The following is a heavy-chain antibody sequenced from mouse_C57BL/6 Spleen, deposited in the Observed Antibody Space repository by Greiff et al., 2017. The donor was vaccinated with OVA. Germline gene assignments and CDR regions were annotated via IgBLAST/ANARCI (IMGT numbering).Heavy chain of an antibody. V-gene: IGHV1-81*01. J-gene: IGHJ4*01. CDR3: ARNWDGGAMDY. Sequence: QVQLKQSGAELARPGASVKLSCKASGYTFTSYGISWVKQRTGQGLEWIGEIYPRSGNTYYNEKFKGKATLTADKSSSTAYMELRSLTSEDSAVYFCARNWDGGAMDYWGQGTSVTVSS. D-gene: IGHD4-1*01. CDR2: IYPRSGNT. CDR1: GYTFTSYG.